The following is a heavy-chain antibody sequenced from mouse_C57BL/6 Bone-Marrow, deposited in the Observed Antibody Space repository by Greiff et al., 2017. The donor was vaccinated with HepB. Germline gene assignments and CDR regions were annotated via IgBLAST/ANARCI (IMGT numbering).Heavy chain of an antibody. J-gene: IGHJ2*01. D-gene: IGHD2-2*01. V-gene: IGHV5-9-1*02. Sequence: EVKLVESGEGLVKPGGSLKLSCAASGFTFSSYAMSWVRQTPEKRLEWVAYISSGGDYIYYADTVKGRFTISRDNARNTLYLPMSSLKSEDTAMYYCKREAYGYCPFHDWGQGTTRTVPS. CDR1: GFTFSSYA. CDR2: ISSGGDYI. CDR3: KREAYGYCPFHD.